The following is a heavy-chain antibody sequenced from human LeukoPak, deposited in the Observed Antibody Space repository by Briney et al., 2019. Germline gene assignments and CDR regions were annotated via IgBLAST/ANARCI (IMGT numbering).Heavy chain of an antibody. Sequence: GGSLRLSCAASGFSFSNYGMRWVRQAPGKGLEWVAVISDDGSKIYYGDSVKGRFAISRDNSKNTLSLQMDSLRADDTAVYYCGKGPGYSVYDNLPHHWGQGTLVTVSS. V-gene: IGHV3-30*18. CDR1: GFSFSNYG. CDR3: GKGPGYSVYDNLPHH. J-gene: IGHJ5*02. D-gene: IGHD5/OR15-5a*01. CDR2: ISDDGSKI.